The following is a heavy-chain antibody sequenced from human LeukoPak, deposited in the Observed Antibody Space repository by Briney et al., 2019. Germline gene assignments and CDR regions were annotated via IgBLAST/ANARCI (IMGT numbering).Heavy chain of an antibody. V-gene: IGHV4-39*07. D-gene: IGHD4/OR15-4a*01. CDR2: VDYSGGT. CDR1: GDSFSSVTDY. J-gene: IGHJ3*02. CDR3: GGAHSAFDI. Sequence: PSETLSLTCTVSGDSFSSVTDYWAWIRQPPGKGLEWIASVDYSGGTYYNPSLESRVAISADMSKNQFSLKLTSVTGADTAVYCAGGAHSAFDIWGQGTMVTVSS.